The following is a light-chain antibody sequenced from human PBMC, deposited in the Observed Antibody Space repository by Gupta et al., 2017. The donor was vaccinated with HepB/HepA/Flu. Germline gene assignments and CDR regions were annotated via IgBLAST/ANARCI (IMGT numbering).Light chain of an antibody. J-gene: IGKJ3*01. V-gene: IGKV1-27*01. CDR3: QKYNTAPCT. CDR2: AAS. Sequence: DIQMTQSPSSLSASVGDRVTITCRASQGISNYLAWYQQKPGKVPKLLIYAASTLRSGVPSRFSGSGPGTDFTLTISSLQPEDLATYYCQKYNTAPCTFGPGTKVDIK. CDR1: QGISNY.